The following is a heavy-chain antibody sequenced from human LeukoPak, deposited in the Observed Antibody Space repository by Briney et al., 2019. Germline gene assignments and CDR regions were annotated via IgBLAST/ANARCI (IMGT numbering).Heavy chain of an antibody. Sequence: PGGSLRVSCAASGFTFSNYCVHWVRQIPGKGLVWVSRICPGGTVTNYADSVKGRFTISRDNAKNMVFLQMNSLRADDTAVYYCVRDFRSADYWGQGILVTVSS. CDR2: ICPGGTVT. V-gene: IGHV3-74*01. CDR1: GFTFSNYC. CDR3: VRDFRSADY. J-gene: IGHJ4*02.